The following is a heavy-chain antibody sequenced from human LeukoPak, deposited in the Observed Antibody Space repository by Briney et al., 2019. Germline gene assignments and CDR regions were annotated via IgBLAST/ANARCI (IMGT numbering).Heavy chain of an antibody. V-gene: IGHV4-39*07. D-gene: IGHD2-8*01. Sequence: SETLSLTCTVSGGSISSSSYYWGWIRQPPGKGLEWIGSIYYSGSTYYNPSLKSRVTISVDTSKNQFSLKLSSVTAEDTAVYYCASPTSPIVYVWGQGTLVTVSS. J-gene: IGHJ4*02. CDR3: ASPTSPIVYV. CDR2: IYYSGST. CDR1: GGSISSSSYY.